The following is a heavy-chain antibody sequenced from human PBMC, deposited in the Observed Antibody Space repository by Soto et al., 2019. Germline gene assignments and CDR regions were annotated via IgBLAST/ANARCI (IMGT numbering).Heavy chain of an antibody. CDR3: ASSQGCSSTSCPFDY. CDR1: GGTFSSYT. J-gene: IGHJ4*02. V-gene: IGHV1-69*02. Sequence: QVQLVQSGAEVKKPGSSVKVSCKASGGTFSSYTISWVRQAPGQGLEWMGRIIPILGIANYAQKFQGRVTITADKSTSTADMELSSLRSEETAVYYCASSQGCSSTSCPFDYWGQGTLVTVSS. CDR2: IIPILGIA. D-gene: IGHD2-2*01.